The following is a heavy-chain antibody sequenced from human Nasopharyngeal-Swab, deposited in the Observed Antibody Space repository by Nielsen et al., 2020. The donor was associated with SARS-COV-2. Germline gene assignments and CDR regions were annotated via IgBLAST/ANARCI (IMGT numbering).Heavy chain of an antibody. CDR1: GYTFTGYY. CDR2: INPNSGGT. Sequence: ASVKVSCKASGYTFTGYYMHWVRQAPGQGLEWMGRINPNSGGTNYAQKFQGRVTMTRDTSISTAYMELSRLRSDDTAVYYCARGIDDIAARPYCYYGMDVWGQGTTVTVSS. V-gene: IGHV1-2*06. D-gene: IGHD6-6*01. J-gene: IGHJ6*02. CDR3: ARGIDDIAARPYCYYGMDV.